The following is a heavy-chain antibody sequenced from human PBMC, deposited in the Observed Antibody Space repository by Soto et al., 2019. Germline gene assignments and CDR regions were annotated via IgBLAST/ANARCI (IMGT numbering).Heavy chain of an antibody. J-gene: IGHJ5*02. CDR2: ISSSSSTI. V-gene: IGHV3-48*02. Sequence: GGCLRLSCAASGFTFSSYSMNWVRHAPGKGLEWVSYISSSSSTIYYADSVKGRFTISRDNAKNSLYLQMNSLRDEDTAVYYCARGSYSSGRSDNWFDPWGQGTLVTVSS. D-gene: IGHD6-19*01. CDR3: ARGSYSSGRSDNWFDP. CDR1: GFTFSSYS.